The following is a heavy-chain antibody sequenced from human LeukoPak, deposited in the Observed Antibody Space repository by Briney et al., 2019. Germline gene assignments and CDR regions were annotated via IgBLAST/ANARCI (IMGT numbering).Heavy chain of an antibody. J-gene: IGHJ4*02. D-gene: IGHD2-2*01. Sequence: PGGSLRLSCAASGFTFSDYYMSWIRQAPGKGLEWVSYISSSGSTIYYADSVKGRFTISRDNAKDSLYLQMNSLRAEDTAVYYCARRAVPAAICDYWGQGTLVTVSS. V-gene: IGHV3-11*04. CDR1: GFTFSDYY. CDR3: ARRAVPAAICDY. CDR2: ISSSGSTI.